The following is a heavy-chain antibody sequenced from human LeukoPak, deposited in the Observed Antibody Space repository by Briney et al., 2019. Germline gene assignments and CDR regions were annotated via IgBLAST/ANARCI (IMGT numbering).Heavy chain of an antibody. CDR3: ARDRYSSSWYPSYYYYYGMDV. CDR1: GFTFSSYG. Sequence: SRSPSSAASGFTFSSYGMHWVRQAPGKGLEWVAVIWYDGSNKYYADSVKGRFTISRENSKSTRYLQMNSLRAEDTAVYYCARDRYSSSWYPSYYYYYGMDVWGQGSTATVSS. V-gene: IGHV3-33*01. CDR2: IWYDGSNK. J-gene: IGHJ6*02. D-gene: IGHD6-13*01.